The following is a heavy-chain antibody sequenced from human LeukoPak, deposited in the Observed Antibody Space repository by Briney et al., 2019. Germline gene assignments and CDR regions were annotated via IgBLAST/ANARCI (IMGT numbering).Heavy chain of an antibody. CDR1: GGSISSYY. CDR3: ARGALRHDYYYNYYGLDV. D-gene: IGHD2-21*02. V-gene: IGHV4-59*01. CDR2: MYYTGST. Sequence: SETLSLTCTVSGGSISSYYWSWIRQPPGKGLEWIGYMYYTGSTIYNPSLKSRVTISVDTSKNQFSLKLSSVTAADTAVYYCARGALRHDYYYNYYGLDVWGQGTTVTVSS. J-gene: IGHJ6*02.